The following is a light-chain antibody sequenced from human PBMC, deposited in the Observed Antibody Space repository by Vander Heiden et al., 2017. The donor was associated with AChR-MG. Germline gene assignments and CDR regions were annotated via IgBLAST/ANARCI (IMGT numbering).Light chain of an antibody. V-gene: IGKV3-15*01. CDR1: QSVSSN. CDR2: GAS. J-gene: IGKJ1*01. Sequence: EIVMTQSPDTLSVSPGARATLSCRASQSVSSNLAWYQQKPGQAPRLLIYGASTRATGSPARFSGSGSGTEFTLTISSLQSEDFAVYYCQQYNNWPTWTFGQGTKVEIK. CDR3: QQYNNWPTWT.